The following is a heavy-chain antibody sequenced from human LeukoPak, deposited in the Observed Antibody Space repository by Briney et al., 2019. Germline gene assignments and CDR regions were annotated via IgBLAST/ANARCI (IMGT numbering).Heavy chain of an antibody. Sequence: ASVKVSCKASGGTFSSYAISWVRQAPGQGLEWMGRIIPILGIANYAQKFQGRVTITADKSTSTAYMELSSLRSEDTAVYYCATAPMVRGVIIMEYWGQGTLVTVSS. CDR1: GGTFSSYA. CDR3: ATAPMVRGVIIMEY. D-gene: IGHD3-10*01. V-gene: IGHV1-69*04. CDR2: IIPILGIA. J-gene: IGHJ4*02.